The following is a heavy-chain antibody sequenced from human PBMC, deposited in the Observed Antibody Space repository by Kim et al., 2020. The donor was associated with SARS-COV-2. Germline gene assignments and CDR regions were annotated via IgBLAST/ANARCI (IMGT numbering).Heavy chain of an antibody. CDR2: IIPIFGTA. J-gene: IGHJ6*02. V-gene: IGHV1-69*13. D-gene: IGHD3-16*02. Sequence: SVKVSCKASGGTFSSYAISWVRQAPGQGLEWMGGIIPIFGTANYAQKFQGRVTITADESTSTAYMELSSLRSEDTAVYYCARTEVLTFGGVIERGLNYYYYGMDVWGQGTTVTVSS. CDR1: GGTFSSYA. CDR3: ARTEVLTFGGVIERGLNYYYYGMDV.